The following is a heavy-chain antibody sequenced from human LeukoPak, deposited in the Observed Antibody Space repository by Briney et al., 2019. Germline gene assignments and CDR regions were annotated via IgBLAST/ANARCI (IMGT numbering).Heavy chain of an antibody. J-gene: IGHJ6*02. CDR3: ARGLGGNSLLWYYCGMDV. Sequence: SETLSLTCAVYGGSFSGYYWSWIRQPPGKGLEWIGEINHSGSTNYNPSLKSRVTISVDTSKNQFSLKLSSVTAADTAVYYCARGLGGNSLLWYYCGMDVWGQGTTVTVSS. V-gene: IGHV4-34*01. D-gene: IGHD4-23*01. CDR2: INHSGST. CDR1: GGSFSGYY.